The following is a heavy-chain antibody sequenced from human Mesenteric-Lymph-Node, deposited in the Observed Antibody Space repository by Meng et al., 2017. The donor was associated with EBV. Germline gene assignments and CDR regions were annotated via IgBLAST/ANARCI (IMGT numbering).Heavy chain of an antibody. D-gene: IGHD4-23*01. CDR3: ARQQGNSGGDY. CDR1: GYIFTSYW. J-gene: IGHJ4*02. CDR2: IYPGDSDT. Sequence: GAAVKKPLESLNLSCKGSGYIFTSYWIGLVRQMPGKGLEWMGIIYPGDSDTRYSPSFQGQVTISADKSISTAYLQWSSLKASDTAMYYCARQQGNSGGDYWGQGTLVTVSS. V-gene: IGHV5-51*01.